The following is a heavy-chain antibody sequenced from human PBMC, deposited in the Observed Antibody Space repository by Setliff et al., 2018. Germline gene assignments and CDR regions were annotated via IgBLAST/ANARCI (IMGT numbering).Heavy chain of an antibody. CDR2: ISTTGSTE. Sequence: GGSLRLSCAASGFIFSSYEMNWVRQAPGKGLEWVSYISTTGSTENYADSVKGRFTISRDNAENSLYLQMNRLRAEDTAVYYCARIKPFAMDVWGQGTTVTVSS. CDR3: ARIKPFAMDV. J-gene: IGHJ6*02. V-gene: IGHV3-48*03. CDR1: GFIFSSYE.